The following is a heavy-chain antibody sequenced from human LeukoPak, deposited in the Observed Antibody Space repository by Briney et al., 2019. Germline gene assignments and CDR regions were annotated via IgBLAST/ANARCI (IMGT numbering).Heavy chain of an antibody. CDR3: ARDRDDILTEYYYGMDV. J-gene: IGHJ6*02. CDR1: GYTFTSSG. V-gene: IGHV1-18*01. Sequence: GASVKVSCKASGYTFTSSGISWVRQAPGQPLEWLGWTRAYNGNTNDAQKLQGRVTMTTDTSTSTAYMELRSLRSDDTAAYYCARDRDDILTEYYYGMDVWGQGTTVTVSS. CDR2: TRAYNGNT. D-gene: IGHD3-9*01.